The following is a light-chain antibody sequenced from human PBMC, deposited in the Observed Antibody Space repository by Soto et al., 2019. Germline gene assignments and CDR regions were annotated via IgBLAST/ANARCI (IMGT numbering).Light chain of an antibody. Sequence: EIVLTQSPATLSLSPGDRATLSCRASQSVGDYLAWYQRKPGQPPRLLIYDASKMATGIPARFSGSGSGTDFTLTISSLEHEDFALYYCQQRLKLVTFGGGTEVEIK. CDR1: QSVGDY. CDR3: QQRLKLVT. CDR2: DAS. V-gene: IGKV3-11*01. J-gene: IGKJ4*01.